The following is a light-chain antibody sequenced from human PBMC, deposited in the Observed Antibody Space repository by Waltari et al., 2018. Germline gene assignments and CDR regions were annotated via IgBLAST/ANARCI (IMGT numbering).Light chain of an antibody. V-gene: IGLV1-44*01. CDR3: AAWDDSLNGLV. CDR1: SPNTGNIS. Sequence: LSCSGRSPNTGNISVIWYQQLPGTAPKLLIYINNERPSGVPDRFSGPKSGTSASLAISGLQSEDEADYYCAAWDDSLNGLVFGGGTKLTVL. CDR2: INN. J-gene: IGLJ3*02.